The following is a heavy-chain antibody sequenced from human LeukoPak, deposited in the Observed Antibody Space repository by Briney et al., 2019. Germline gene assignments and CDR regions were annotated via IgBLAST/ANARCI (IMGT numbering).Heavy chain of an antibody. CDR2: IKQDGSEK. CDR1: GFTFSSYW. D-gene: IGHD3-16*02. CDR3: ARGAPRLRLGELSPDY. J-gene: IGHJ4*02. Sequence: GGSLRLSCAASGFTFSSYWMNWVRQAPGKGLEWVANIKQDGSEKYYVDSVKGRFTISRDNAKNSLYLQMNSLRAEDTAVYYCARGAPRLRLGELSPDYWGQGTLVTVSS. V-gene: IGHV3-7*02.